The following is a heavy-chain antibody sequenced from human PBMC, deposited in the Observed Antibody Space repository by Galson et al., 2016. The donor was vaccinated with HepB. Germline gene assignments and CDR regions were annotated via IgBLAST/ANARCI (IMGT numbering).Heavy chain of an antibody. J-gene: IGHJ4*02. D-gene: IGHD1-1*01. CDR1: GDSVSSDGAA. V-gene: IGHV6-1*01. CDR3: ARAEGLNENYYFDY. Sequence: CAISGDSVSSDGAAWNWIRQSPSRGLEWLGRTYYRSKWYNAYALSVKSRITINPDTSKNQFSLQLNSVTPEDTAVYYCARAEGLNENYYFDYWGQGTLVTVSS. CDR2: TYYRSKWYN.